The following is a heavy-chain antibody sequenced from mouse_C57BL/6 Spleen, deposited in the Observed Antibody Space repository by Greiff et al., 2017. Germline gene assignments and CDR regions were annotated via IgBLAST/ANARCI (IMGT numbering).Heavy chain of an antibody. CDR3: ARLTGPYSAMDY. CDR1: GYAFSSYW. J-gene: IGHJ4*01. D-gene: IGHD4-1*01. CDR2: IYPGDGDT. V-gene: IGHV1-80*01. Sequence: QVQLQQSGAELVKPGASVKISCKASGYAFSSYWMNWVKQRPGKGLEWIGQIYPGDGDTNYNGKFKGKATLTADKSSSTAYMQLSSLTSEDSAVYFCARLTGPYSAMDYWGQGTSVTVSS.